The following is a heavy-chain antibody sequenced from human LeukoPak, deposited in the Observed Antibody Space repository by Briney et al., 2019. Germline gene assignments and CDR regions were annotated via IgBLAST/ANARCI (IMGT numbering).Heavy chain of an antibody. CDR3: AKDLAFRSDAFDI. CDR2: IKQDGSEK. J-gene: IGHJ3*02. CDR1: GFTFSSYW. D-gene: IGHD3-3*02. Sequence: GGSLRLSCAASGFTFSSYWMSWVRQAPGKGLEWVANIKQDGSEKYYVDSVRGRFTISRDNAKNSLYLQMNSLRGEDTAVYYCAKDLAFRSDAFDIWGQGTMVTVSS. V-gene: IGHV3-7*03.